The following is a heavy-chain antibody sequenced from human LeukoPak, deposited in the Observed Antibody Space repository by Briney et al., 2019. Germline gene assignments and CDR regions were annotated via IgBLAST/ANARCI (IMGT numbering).Heavy chain of an antibody. D-gene: IGHD5-24*01. J-gene: IGHJ3*02. CDR3: ARSTSRWLQSAFDI. CDR2: INHSGST. CDR1: GGSFSGYY. V-gene: IGHV4-34*01. Sequence: PSETLSLTCAVYGGSFSGYYWSWIRQPPGKGLEWIGEINHSGSTNYNPSLKSRVTISVDTSKNQFSLKLSSVTAADTAVYYCARSTSRWLQSAFDIWGQGTMVTVSS.